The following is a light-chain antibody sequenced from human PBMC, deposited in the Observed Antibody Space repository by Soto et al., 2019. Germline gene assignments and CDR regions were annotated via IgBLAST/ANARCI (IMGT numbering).Light chain of an antibody. CDR3: QQYKNYPIT. J-gene: IGKJ5*01. CDR2: GAS. CDR1: QDIGSY. Sequence: DIQMTQSPSSLSASVGDRVTITCRASQDIGSYLAWFQQKPGTPPKSLIYGASSLQSGVPSKFSGSGSGTDFTLIISSLQPEDFATYYCQQYKNYPITFGQGTRLEI. V-gene: IGKV1-16*02.